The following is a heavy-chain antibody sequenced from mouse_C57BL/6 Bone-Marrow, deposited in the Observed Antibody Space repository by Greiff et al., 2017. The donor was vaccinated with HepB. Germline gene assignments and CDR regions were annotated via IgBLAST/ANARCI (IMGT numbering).Heavy chain of an antibody. CDR3: ARFGLYYFDY. V-gene: IGHV1-63*01. CDR1: GYTFTNYW. CDR2: IYPGGGYT. J-gene: IGHJ2*01. Sequence: VPLQQSGAELVRPGTSVKMSCKASGYTFTNYWIGWAKQRPGHGLEWIGDIYPGGGYTNYNEKFKGKATLTADKSSSTAYMQFRSLTSEDSAIYYCARFGLYYFDYWGQGTTLTVSS.